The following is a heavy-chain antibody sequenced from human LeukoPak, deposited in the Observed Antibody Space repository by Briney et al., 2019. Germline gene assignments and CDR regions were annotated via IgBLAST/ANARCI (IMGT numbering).Heavy chain of an antibody. CDR1: GGTFSSNA. V-gene: IGHV1-69*13. CDR3: ARGWLAETTVVTPYNY. D-gene: IGHD4-23*01. CDR2: IIPIFGTP. Sequence: GASVKVSCTASGGTFSSNAISWVRQAPGQGLKWMGGIIPIFGTPNYAQKFQGRVTITADESTSTAYMELSSLRSEDTAVYYCARGWLAETTVVTPYNYWGQGTLVTVSS. J-gene: IGHJ4*02.